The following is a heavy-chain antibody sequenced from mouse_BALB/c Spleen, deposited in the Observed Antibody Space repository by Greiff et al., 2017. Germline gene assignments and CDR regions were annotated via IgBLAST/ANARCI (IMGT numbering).Heavy chain of an antibody. J-gene: IGHJ4*01. CDR3: ARSRRFSYYYAMDY. Sequence: EVQLQQSGPGLVKPSQSLSLTCTVTGYSITSDYAWNWIRQFPGNKLEWMGYISYSGSTSYNPSLKSRISITRDTSKNQFFLQLNSVTTEDTATYYCARSRRFSYYYAMDYWGQGTSVTVSS. CDR1: GYSITSDYA. V-gene: IGHV3-2*02. CDR2: ISYSGST.